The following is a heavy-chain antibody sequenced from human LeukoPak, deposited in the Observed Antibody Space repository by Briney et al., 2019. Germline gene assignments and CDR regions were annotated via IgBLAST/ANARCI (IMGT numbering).Heavy chain of an antibody. CDR1: GFTFSSYA. Sequence: GGSLRLSCAASGFTFSSYAMSWVRQAPGKGLEWVSAISGSGGSTYYADSVKGRFTISRDNAKNSLYLQMDSLRAEDTAVYYCALGGRTGNNWFDPWGQGTLVIVSS. CDR3: ALGGRTGNNWFDP. CDR2: ISGSGGST. D-gene: IGHD1-1*01. J-gene: IGHJ5*02. V-gene: IGHV3-23*01.